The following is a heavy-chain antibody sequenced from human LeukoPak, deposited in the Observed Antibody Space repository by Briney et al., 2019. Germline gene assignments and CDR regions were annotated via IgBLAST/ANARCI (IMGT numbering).Heavy chain of an antibody. D-gene: IGHD3-3*01. CDR3: ARVQTIFGVVTSIDAFDI. Sequence: SETLSLTCAVYGGSFSGHYCNWIRQPPGKGLEWIGESNHGGMTNYNPSLRSRVTISVDTSKNQFSLKLNSVTAVDTAVYYCARVQTIFGVVTSIDAFDIWGQGTMVTVSS. J-gene: IGHJ3*02. CDR2: SNHGGMT. CDR1: GGSFSGHY. V-gene: IGHV4-34*01.